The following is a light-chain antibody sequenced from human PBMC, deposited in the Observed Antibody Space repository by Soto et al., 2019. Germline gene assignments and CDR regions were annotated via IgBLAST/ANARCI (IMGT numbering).Light chain of an antibody. J-gene: IGLJ2*01. CDR1: SSDVGGYNF. CDR2: EVT. CDR3: SSYTSSSTLV. V-gene: IGLV2-14*01. Sequence: QSALTQPAAVSGSPGQSITISCTGTSSDVGGYNFVSWYQQHPGKAPKLLIYEVTNRPSGVSNRFSGSKSGNTASLTISGLQAEDEADYYCSSYTSSSTLVFGGGTKLIVL.